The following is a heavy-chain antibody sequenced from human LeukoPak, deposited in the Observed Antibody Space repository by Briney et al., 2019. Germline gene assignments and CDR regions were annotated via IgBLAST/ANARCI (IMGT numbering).Heavy chain of an antibody. CDR3: ARVAVLSRYYDSSGYYRFDP. CDR1: GGTFSSYA. J-gene: IGHJ5*02. V-gene: IGHV1-69*01. Sequence: SVKVSCKASGGTFSSYAISWVRQAPGQGLEWMGGIIPIFGTANYAQKFQGRVTITADESTSTAYMELSSLRSEDTAVYYCARVAVLSRYYDSSGYYRFDPWGQGTLVTVSS. D-gene: IGHD3-22*01. CDR2: IIPIFGTA.